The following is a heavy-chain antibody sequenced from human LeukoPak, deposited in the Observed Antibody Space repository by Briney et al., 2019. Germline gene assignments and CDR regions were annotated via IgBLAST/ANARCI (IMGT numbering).Heavy chain of an antibody. Sequence: SETLSLTCTVSGGSISSSSYYWGWIRQPPGKGLEWIGSIYYSGSTYYNPSLKSRVTVSVDTSKNQFSLKLSSVTAADTAVYYCASSNALKWELLPPPGYWGQGTLVTVSS. D-gene: IGHD1-26*01. CDR2: IYYSGST. J-gene: IGHJ4*02. CDR1: GGSISSSSYY. V-gene: IGHV4-39*07. CDR3: ASSNALKWELLPPPGY.